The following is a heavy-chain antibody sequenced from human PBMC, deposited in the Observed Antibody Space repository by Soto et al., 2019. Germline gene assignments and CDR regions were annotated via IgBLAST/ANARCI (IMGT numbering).Heavy chain of an antibody. CDR3: ARAPLLRSLEWFPYKYYYYYMDG. D-gene: IGHD3-3*01. CDR2: MNPNSGNT. V-gene: IGHV1-8*01. Sequence: ASVKVSCKASGYTFTSYDINWVRQATGQGLEWMGWMNPNSGNTGYAQKFQGRVTMTRNTSISTAYMELSSLRSEDTAVYYCARAPLLRSLEWFPYKYYYYYMDGWGKGTTVTVSS. CDR1: GYTFTSYD. J-gene: IGHJ6*03.